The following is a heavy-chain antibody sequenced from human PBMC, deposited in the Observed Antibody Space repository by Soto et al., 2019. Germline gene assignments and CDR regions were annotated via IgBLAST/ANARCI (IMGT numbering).Heavy chain of an antibody. V-gene: IGHV1-69*06. D-gene: IGHD4-17*01. CDR1: GGSFNNYV. Sequence: QVQLVQSGAEVRKPGSSVKVSCEASGGSFNNYVISWLRQAPGQGLEWMGGIIPNYEAANYAQKFRGRLTITADKATNTAYMELNSLRPEDTATYYCARYWNAGTLYGAFDIWGQGTTVIV. J-gene: IGHJ3*02. CDR2: IIPNYEAA. CDR3: ARYWNAGTLYGAFDI.